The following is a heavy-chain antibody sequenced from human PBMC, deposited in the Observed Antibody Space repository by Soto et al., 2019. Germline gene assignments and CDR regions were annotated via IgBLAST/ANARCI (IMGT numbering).Heavy chain of an antibody. Sequence: PSENVSLTCTVPGTSISSYFWTWIGQPPGKGVEWIGRIYTSESTDYNPSLERRVTMSVAKARKQVSLKLTSVTAAVTAVYYCAAIYSRPSCYGTDVWGQGASVTVFS. D-gene: IGHD3-22*01. V-gene: IGHV4-4*07. J-gene: IGHJ6*02. CDR2: IYTSEST. CDR1: GTSISSYF. CDR3: AAIYSRPSCYGTDV.